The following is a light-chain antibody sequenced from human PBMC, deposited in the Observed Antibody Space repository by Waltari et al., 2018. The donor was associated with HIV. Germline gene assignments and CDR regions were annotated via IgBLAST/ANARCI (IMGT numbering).Light chain of an antibody. CDR2: EVS. CDR1: TSDIGEYNY. Sequence: QSALTQPASVSGSPGQSITIPCTGTTSDIGEYNYVSWFQHHPAESPKRIIFEVSNLPSGVSTRFSGSKSGNTASLTVSGLQPEDEADYYCSSYTNKYTWVFGGGTKLTVL. CDR3: SSYTNKYTWV. V-gene: IGLV2-14*01. J-gene: IGLJ3*02.